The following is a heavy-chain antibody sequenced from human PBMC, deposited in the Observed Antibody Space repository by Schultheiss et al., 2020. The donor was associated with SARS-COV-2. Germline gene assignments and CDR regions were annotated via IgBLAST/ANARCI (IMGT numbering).Heavy chain of an antibody. CDR1: GGSISSYY. V-gene: IGHV4-59*08. D-gene: IGHD4-11*01. J-gene: IGHJ6*03. CDR3: ARTVTTYYYYYYYMDV. CDR2: IYYSGST. Sequence: SETLSLTCTVSGGSISSYYWSWIRQPPGKGLEWIGYIYYSGSTNYNPSLKSRVTMSVDTSKNQFSLKLSSVTAADTAVYYCARTVTTYYYYYYYMDVWGKGTTVTVAS.